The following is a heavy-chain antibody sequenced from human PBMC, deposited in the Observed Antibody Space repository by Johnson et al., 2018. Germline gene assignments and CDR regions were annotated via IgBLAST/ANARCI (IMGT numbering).Heavy chain of an antibody. Sequence: QVQLQESGPGLVKPSETLSLTCTVSGGSISSYYWSWIRQPPGKGLEWIGYIYYSGGTNYNPSLKSRVTLSVDTSKNQFSLKLSSVTAADTAVYYWAKTLRPPFWSGYYTGYYYGMDVWGQGTTVTVSS. D-gene: IGHD3-3*01. J-gene: IGHJ6*02. CDR2: IYYSGGT. CDR1: GGSISSYY. CDR3: AKTLRPPFWSGYYTGYYYGMDV. V-gene: IGHV4-59*12.